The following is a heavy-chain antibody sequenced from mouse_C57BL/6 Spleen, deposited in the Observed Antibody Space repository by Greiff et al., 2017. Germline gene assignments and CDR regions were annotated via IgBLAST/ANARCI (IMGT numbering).Heavy chain of an antibody. J-gene: IGHJ1*03. CDR2: IWSGGST. CDR1: GFSLTSYG. CDR3: ARSYYSNYVYFDV. V-gene: IGHV2-2*01. D-gene: IGHD2-5*01. Sequence: VKVEESGPGLVQPSQSLSITCTVSGFSLTSYGVHWVRQSPGKGLEWLGVIWSGGSTDYNAAFISRLSISKDNSKSQVFFKMNSLQADDTAIYYCARSYYSNYVYFDVWGTGTTVTVSS.